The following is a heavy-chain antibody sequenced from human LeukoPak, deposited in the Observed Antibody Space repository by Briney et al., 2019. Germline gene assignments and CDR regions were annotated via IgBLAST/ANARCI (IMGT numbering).Heavy chain of an antibody. D-gene: IGHD2-2*01. CDR1: GGSISSGGYY. CDR2: IYYSGST. J-gene: IGHJ6*02. Sequence: SQTLSLTCTVSGGSISSGGYYWSWIRQHPGKGLEWIGYIYYSGSTYYNPSLKSRVTISVDTSKNQFSLKLSSVTAADTAVYYCARDIVVVPAASGPYGMDVWGQGTTVIVSS. V-gene: IGHV4-31*03. CDR3: ARDIVVVPAASGPYGMDV.